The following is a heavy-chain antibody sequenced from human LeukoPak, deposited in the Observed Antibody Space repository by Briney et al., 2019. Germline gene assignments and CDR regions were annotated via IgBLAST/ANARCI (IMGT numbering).Heavy chain of an antibody. V-gene: IGHV3-23*01. CDR1: GFTFSSYA. Sequence: GESLKISCAASGFTFSSYAMSWVRQAPGKGLEWVSAISGSGGSTYYADSVKGRFTISRDNSKNTLYLQMNSLRAEDTAVYYCAKRNRIAVAGSVFDYWGQGTLVTVSS. D-gene: IGHD6-19*01. CDR2: ISGSGGST. J-gene: IGHJ4*02. CDR3: AKRNRIAVAGSVFDY.